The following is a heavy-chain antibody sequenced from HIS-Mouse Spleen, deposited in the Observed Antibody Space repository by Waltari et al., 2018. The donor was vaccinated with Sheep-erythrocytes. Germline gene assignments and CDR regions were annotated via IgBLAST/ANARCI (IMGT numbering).Heavy chain of an antibody. Sequence: QVQLVESGGGVVQPGRSLRLPCAASGFTFSSSGMHWVRQAPGKGLEWVAVISYDGSNKYYADSVKGRFTISRDNSKNTLYLQMNSLRAEDTAVYYCAKGDAMVYDAFDIWGQGTMVTVSS. J-gene: IGHJ3*02. D-gene: IGHD2-8*01. CDR2: ISYDGSNK. V-gene: IGHV3-30*18. CDR1: GFTFSSSG. CDR3: AKGDAMVYDAFDI.